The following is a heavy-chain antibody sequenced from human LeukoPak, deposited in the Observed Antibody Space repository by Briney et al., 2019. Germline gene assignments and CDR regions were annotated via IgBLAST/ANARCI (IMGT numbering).Heavy chain of an antibody. J-gene: IGHJ6*04. CDR3: RRATYYDILTACYPPCYCYGMDV. D-gene: IGHD3-9*01. V-gene: IGHV1-69*01. CDR1: GGTFRRYA. Sequence: SSVKVSCQASGGTFRRYAFCWLGQAPADRLEWMGGIFPIFCTSNYGQKLQARVTITADESTSTAYMELSSLKSEDTAVYYCRRATYYDILTACYPPCYCYGMDVWGKGTTVTVSS. CDR2: IFPIFCTS.